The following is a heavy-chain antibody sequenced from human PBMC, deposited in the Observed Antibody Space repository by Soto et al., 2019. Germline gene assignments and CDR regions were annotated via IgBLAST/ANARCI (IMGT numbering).Heavy chain of an antibody. V-gene: IGHV1-18*01. D-gene: IGHD3-22*01. J-gene: IGHJ6*02. CDR2: ISAYNGNT. CDR3: ARELRSGYYLDYYYYGMDV. CDR1: GYTFTSYG. Sequence: ASVXVSCKASGYTFTSYGISWVRQAPGQGLEWMGWISAYNGNTNYAQKLQGRVTMTTDTSTSTAYMELRSLRSDDTAVYYCARELRSGYYLDYYYYGMDVWGQGTTVTVSS.